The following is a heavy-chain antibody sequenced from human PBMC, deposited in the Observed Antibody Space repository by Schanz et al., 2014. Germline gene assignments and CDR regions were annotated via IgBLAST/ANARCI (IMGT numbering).Heavy chain of an antibody. D-gene: IGHD3-10*01. J-gene: IGHJ4*02. CDR2: INPSGGNT. CDR3: AKGLMVRGVLWDY. V-gene: IGHV1-46*01. CDR1: GYTFTSYY. Sequence: QVQLVQSGAEVKKPGASVKVSCKASGYTFTSYYMHWVRQAPGQGLEWMAIINPSGGNTNYAQKFQGRVTLTRDTSTSTVYMELSSLRSEDTAVYYCAKGLMVRGVLWDYWGQGTLVTVSS.